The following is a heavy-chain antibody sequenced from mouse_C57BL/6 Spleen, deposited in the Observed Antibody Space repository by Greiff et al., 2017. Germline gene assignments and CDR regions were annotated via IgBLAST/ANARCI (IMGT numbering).Heavy chain of an antibody. CDR3: ARVLRGAMDY. V-gene: IGHV1-18*01. CDR1: GYTFTDYN. J-gene: IGHJ4*01. CDR2: INPNNGGT. Sequence: EVKLQESGPELVKPGASVKIPCKASGYTFTDYNMDWVQQSHGKSLEWIGDINPNNGGTIYNQKFKGKATLTVDKSSSTAYMELRSLTSEDTAVYYCARVLRGAMDYWGQGTSVTVSS. D-gene: IGHD1-1*01.